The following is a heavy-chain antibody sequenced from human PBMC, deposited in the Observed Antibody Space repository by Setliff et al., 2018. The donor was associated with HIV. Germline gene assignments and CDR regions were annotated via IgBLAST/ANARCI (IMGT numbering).Heavy chain of an antibody. J-gene: IGHJ2*01. V-gene: IGHV4-34*01. CDR2: INHGGTA. D-gene: IGHD1-1*01. CDR1: GGSFSYDY. CDR3: ARERRLHGIQPPYWYFDL. Sequence: SETLSLTCGVYGGSFSYDYWSWIRQPPGEELEWIGEINHGGTAKYNPALKGRFAISIDTSKNQFSLKLASVTAADTAVYYCARERRLHGIQPPYWYFDLWSRGTLVTVSS.